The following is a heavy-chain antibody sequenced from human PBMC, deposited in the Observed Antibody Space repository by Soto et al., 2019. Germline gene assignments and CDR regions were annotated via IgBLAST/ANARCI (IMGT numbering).Heavy chain of an antibody. V-gene: IGHV4-31*03. CDR3: ARDWGNGTLDY. CDR2: IYYSGRT. D-gene: IGHD1-1*01. Sequence: QVQLQESGPGLVKPSQTLSLTCTLSGGSISSGGYYWGWIRQHPGKGLEWIGYIYYSGRTYYNPSLKSRVTISVDTSKNQFSLKLSSVTAADTAVYYCARDWGNGTLDYWGQGTLVTVSS. CDR1: GGSISSGGYY. J-gene: IGHJ4*02.